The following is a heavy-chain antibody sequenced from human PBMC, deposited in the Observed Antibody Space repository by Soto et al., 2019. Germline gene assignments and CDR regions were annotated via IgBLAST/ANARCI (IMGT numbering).Heavy chain of an antibody. CDR1: GGSFSGYY. J-gene: IGHJ5*02. Sequence: QVQLQQWGAGLLKPSETLSLTCAVYGGSFSGYYWSWIRQPPGKGLEWIGEINHSGSTNYTPSLKSRVTISVDTSKNQFSLKLSSVTAADTAVYYCARGLRRQGWFDPWGQGTLVTVSS. CDR2: INHSGST. CDR3: ARGLRRQGWFDP. V-gene: IGHV4-34*01.